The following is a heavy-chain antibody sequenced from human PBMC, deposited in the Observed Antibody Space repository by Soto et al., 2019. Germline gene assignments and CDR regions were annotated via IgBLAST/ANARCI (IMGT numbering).Heavy chain of an antibody. V-gene: IGHV3-7*01. CDR1: GLTFSSNW. CDR2: IKQDGSEK. Sequence: GGSLRLSCAAAGLTFSSNWRNWVRQAPGKGLEWVANIKQDGSEKYYMDSVKGRFAISRDNAKNSMYLQMNSLRAEDTAVYYCASRAGSSWSRLDYWGQGTLVTVSS. CDR3: ASRAGSSWSRLDY. D-gene: IGHD6-13*01. J-gene: IGHJ4*02.